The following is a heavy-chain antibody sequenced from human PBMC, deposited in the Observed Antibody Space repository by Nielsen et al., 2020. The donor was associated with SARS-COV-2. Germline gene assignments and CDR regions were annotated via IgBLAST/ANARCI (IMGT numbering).Heavy chain of an antibody. CDR3: AREVVVAARGWFDP. CDR1: GGSISSYYW. V-gene: IGHV2-70*18. CDR2: IDWDDDK. Sequence: TLSLTCTVSGGSISSYYWSWIRQPPGKALEWLALIDWDDDKYYSTSLKTRLTISKDTSKNQVVLTMTNMDPVDTATYYCAREVVVAARGWFDPWGQGTLVTVSS. J-gene: IGHJ5*02. D-gene: IGHD2-15*01.